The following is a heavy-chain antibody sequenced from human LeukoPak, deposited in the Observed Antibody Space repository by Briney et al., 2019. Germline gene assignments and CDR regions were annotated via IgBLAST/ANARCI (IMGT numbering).Heavy chain of an antibody. V-gene: IGHV4-39*01. CDR1: GVSISSSNSY. Sequence: PSETLSLTCTVSGVSISSSNSYWGWIRQPPGKGLEWIGSIYYSGNTYYNASLKSQVSISIDTSKNQFSLRLTSVTAADTAVYYCASVNDYGDPPPRYMDVWGKGTAVTVSS. J-gene: IGHJ6*03. D-gene: IGHD4-17*01. CDR3: ASVNDYGDPPPRYMDV. CDR2: IYYSGNT.